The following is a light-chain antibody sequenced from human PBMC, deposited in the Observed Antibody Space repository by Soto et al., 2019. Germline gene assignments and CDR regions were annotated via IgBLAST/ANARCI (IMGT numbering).Light chain of an antibody. CDR3: QQRSNWPLT. V-gene: IGKV3-11*01. CDR2: DAS. J-gene: IGKJ4*01. Sequence: EIVLTQSPATLSLSPGERATLSCRASQRVSSYLAWYQKKPGQAPRLLIYDASNRATGIPARLSGSGSGTVFTPTISSLEPEDFAVYYCQQRSNWPLTFGGGTKVEIK. CDR1: QRVSSY.